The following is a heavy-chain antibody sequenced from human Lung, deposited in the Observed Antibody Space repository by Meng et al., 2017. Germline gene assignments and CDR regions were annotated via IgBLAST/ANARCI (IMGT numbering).Heavy chain of an antibody. Sequence: QVQLPGAGPGLVKPSGTLSLTCGVPGGSISSSNWWSWVRQPPGKGLEWIGEIYHSGGTKYNPSLKSRVTISVDKSKNQFSLKLSSVTAADTAVYYCARGPGEAVVPRTMFDYWGQGTLVTVSS. J-gene: IGHJ4*02. V-gene: IGHV4-4*02. CDR2: IYHSGGT. CDR3: ARGPGEAVVPRTMFDY. CDR1: GGSISSSNW. D-gene: IGHD2-2*01.